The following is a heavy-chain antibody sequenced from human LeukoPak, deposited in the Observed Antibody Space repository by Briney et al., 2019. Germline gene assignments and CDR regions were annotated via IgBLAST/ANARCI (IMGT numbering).Heavy chain of an antibody. CDR1: GYSFTTYW. CDR2: IYPGDSDT. D-gene: IGHD4-17*01. V-gene: IGHV5-51*01. CDR3: ARHSVTYTDLYYYYYYMDV. J-gene: IGHJ6*03. Sequence: GESLKISCKGSGYSFTTYWIGWVRQMPGKGLEWMGLIYPGDSDTKYNPSFQGQVTISADKSISTAYLQWSSLKASDTAMYYCARHSVTYTDLYYYYYYMDVWGKGTTVTVSS.